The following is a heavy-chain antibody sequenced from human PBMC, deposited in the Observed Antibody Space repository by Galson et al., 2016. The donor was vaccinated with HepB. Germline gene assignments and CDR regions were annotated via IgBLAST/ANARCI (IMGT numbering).Heavy chain of an antibody. Sequence: SLRLSCAASGFRLSDYSVNWVRQAPGKGLEWLSYINGASRTIDYADSVKGRFTISRDNGKNSFYLQMNDLRAEDTGVYYCATDRHWAFNYWGQGTLVTVSS. V-gene: IGHV3-48*01. CDR3: ATDRHWAFNY. D-gene: IGHD3-16*01. J-gene: IGHJ4*02. CDR1: GFRLSDYS. CDR2: INGASRTI.